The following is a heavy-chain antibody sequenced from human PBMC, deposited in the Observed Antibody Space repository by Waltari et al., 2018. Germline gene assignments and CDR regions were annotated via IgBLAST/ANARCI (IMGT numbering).Heavy chain of an antibody. CDR3: ARDGYISYYYYGMDV. Sequence: EVQLVESGGGLVQPGGSLRLSCAASGFTFSSYWMHWVRQAPGKGLVWVSRINSDGSSTSYADSVKGRFTISRDNAKNTLYLQMNSLRAEDTAVYYCARDGYISYYYYGMDVWGQGTTVTVSS. D-gene: IGHD5-12*01. CDR2: INSDGSST. V-gene: IGHV3-74*01. J-gene: IGHJ6*02. CDR1: GFTFSSYW.